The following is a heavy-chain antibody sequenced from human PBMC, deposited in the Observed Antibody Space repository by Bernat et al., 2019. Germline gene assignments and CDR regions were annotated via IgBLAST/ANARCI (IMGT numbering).Heavy chain of an antibody. J-gene: IGHJ3*02. CDR1: GFTFRSYG. CDR2: ISDDGSST. D-gene: IGHD3-9*01. Sequence: QVQLVESGGGVVQPGRSLRLSCGASGFTFRSYGMHWVHQAPGKGLDWVAWISDDGSSTNYADSVKGRFTISRESSKNRLYLEMSSLRVEDTAVYYCVRDDTGYTFDIWGQGTLATVSS. V-gene: IGHV3-30*03. CDR3: VRDDTGYTFDI.